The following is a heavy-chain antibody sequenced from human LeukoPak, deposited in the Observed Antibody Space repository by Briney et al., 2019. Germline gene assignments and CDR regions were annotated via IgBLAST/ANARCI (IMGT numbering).Heavy chain of an antibody. CDR1: GGSISSGGYY. CDR3: AYGGPLLFDY. CDR2: INHSGST. V-gene: IGHV4-39*07. D-gene: IGHD4-23*01. J-gene: IGHJ4*02. Sequence: PSETLSLTCTVSGGSISSGGYYWSWIRQPPGKGLEWIGEINHSGSTNYNPSLKSRVTISVDTSKNQFSLKLSSVTAADTAVYYCAYGGPLLFDYWGQGTLVTVSS.